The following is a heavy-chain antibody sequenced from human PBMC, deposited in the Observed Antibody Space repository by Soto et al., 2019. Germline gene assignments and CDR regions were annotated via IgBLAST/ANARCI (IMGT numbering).Heavy chain of an antibody. D-gene: IGHD3-3*01. V-gene: IGHV3-66*01. J-gene: IGHJ5*02. CDR3: ARSDYDFWSGYYTFDP. CDR1: GFTVSSNY. CDR2: IYSGGST. Sequence: GSLRLSCAASGFTVSSNYMSWVRQAPGKGLEWVSVIYSGGSTYYADSVKGRFTISRDNSKNTLYLQMNSLRAEDTAVYYCARSDYDFWSGYYTFDPWGQGTLVTVSS.